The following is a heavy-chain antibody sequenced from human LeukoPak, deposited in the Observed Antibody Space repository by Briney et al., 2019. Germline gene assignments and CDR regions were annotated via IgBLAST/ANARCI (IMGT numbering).Heavy chain of an antibody. D-gene: IGHD4-17*01. J-gene: IGHJ5*02. CDR3: ARARPYGDYAKGWFDP. Sequence: ASVKVSCKASGYTFTSYDINWVRQATGQGLEWMGWMNPNSGNTGYAQKFQGRVTMTRNTSISTAYMELSSLRSEDTAVYYCARARPYGDYAKGWFDPWGQGTLVTVSS. CDR2: MNPNSGNT. CDR1: GYTFTSYD. V-gene: IGHV1-8*01.